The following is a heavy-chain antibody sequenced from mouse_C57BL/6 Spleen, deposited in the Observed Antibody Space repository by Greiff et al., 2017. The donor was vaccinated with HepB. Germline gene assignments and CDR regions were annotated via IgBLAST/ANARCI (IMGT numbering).Heavy chain of an antibody. CDR3: ARMVTTTDYYAMDY. CDR1: GFTFSSYG. V-gene: IGHV5-6*01. Sequence: EVQRVESGGDLVKPGGSLKLSCAASGFTFSSYGMSWVRQTPDKRLEWVATISSGGSYTYYPDSVKGRFTISRDNAKNTLYLQMSSLKSEDTAMYYCARMVTTTDYYAMDYWGQGTSVTVSS. CDR2: ISSGGSYT. J-gene: IGHJ4*01. D-gene: IGHD2-2*01.